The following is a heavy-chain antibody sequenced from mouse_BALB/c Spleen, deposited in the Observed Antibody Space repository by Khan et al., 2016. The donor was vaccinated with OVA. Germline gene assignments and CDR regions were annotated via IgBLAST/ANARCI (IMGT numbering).Heavy chain of an antibody. Sequence: EVELVESGGDFVKPGGSLKLSCSASGFTFSTYAMSWVRQTPEKRLEWVATISSGGDYIYYPDSVKGRFTISRDTAKNTLYLKMSSLRSEGTALYYCTRHNYGPFAYWGQGTLVTVSA. CDR1: GFTFSTYA. D-gene: IGHD1-1*01. CDR3: TRHNYGPFAY. V-gene: IGHV5-9-3*01. CDR2: ISSGGDYI. J-gene: IGHJ3*01.